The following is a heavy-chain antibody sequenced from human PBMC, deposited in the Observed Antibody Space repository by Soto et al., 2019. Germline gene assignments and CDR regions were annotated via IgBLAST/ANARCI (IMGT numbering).Heavy chain of an antibody. CDR1: GGSFTSNNW. CDR2: IYRTGST. Sequence: SETLSLTCAVSGGSFTSNNWWTWVRQPPGQGLEWIGEIYRTGSTNYNPSLKSRVTISLDKSENQFSLKVTSLTAADTAVYYCGSRDPGTSVDYWGQGTLVTV. D-gene: IGHD1-7*01. CDR3: GSRDPGTSVDY. J-gene: IGHJ4*02. V-gene: IGHV4-4*02.